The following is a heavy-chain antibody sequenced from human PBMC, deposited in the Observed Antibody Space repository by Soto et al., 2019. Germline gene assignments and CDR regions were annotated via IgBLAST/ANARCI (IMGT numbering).Heavy chain of an antibody. CDR1: GGSISSGGYY. CDR3: ARAKQQLIDY. V-gene: IGHV4-31*03. D-gene: IGHD6-13*01. Sequence: QVQLHESGPGVVKPSQTLSLTCTVSGGSISSGGYYWSWIRQHPGKGLEWLGYIYYSGSTYYNPSLQSRVIISVDTSENQVSLKLNSVTAADTAVYYCARAKQQLIDYWGQGTLVTVSS. J-gene: IGHJ4*02. CDR2: IYYSGST.